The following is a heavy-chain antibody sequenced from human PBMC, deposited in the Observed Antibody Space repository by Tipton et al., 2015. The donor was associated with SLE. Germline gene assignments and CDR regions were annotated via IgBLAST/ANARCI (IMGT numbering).Heavy chain of an antibody. CDR1: GFTFSSYN. D-gene: IGHD2-2*01. V-gene: IGHV3-21*01. J-gene: IGHJ4*02. CDR2: ISSSSSYI. CDR3: ARDPPRGCSSSSCGQGY. Sequence: SLRLSCAASGFTFSSYNMNWVRQAPGKGLEWVSSISSSSSYIYYADSVRGRFTISRDNAKNSLYLQMNSLRAEDTAVYYCARDPPRGCSSSSCGQGYWGQGTLVTVSS.